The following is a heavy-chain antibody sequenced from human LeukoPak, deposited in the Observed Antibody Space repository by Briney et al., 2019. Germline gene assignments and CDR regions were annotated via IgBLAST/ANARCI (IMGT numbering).Heavy chain of an antibody. J-gene: IGHJ4*02. Sequence: PSETLSLTSAVYGGSFSGNFLTWIRQRPGKGLEWIVEISHSGTTNYNPSLKGRLTISVDTSENQVQLSLKVTSVTVADTAVYYCARGNNYDSSGPLDYWGQGALVTVSS. V-gene: IGHV4-34*01. CDR2: ISHSGTT. CDR3: ARGNNYDSSGPLDY. CDR1: GGSFSGNF. D-gene: IGHD3-3*01.